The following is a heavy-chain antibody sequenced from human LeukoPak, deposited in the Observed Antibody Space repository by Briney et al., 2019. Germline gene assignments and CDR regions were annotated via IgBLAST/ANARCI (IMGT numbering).Heavy chain of an antibody. Sequence: ASVKVSCKASGYTFTGYYMHWVRQAPGQGLAWMGWINPNSGGTNYARKFQGRVTMTRDTSISTEYMGLSRLRSDDTAVYYCARFYYDFWSGYYSAEYFQHWGQGTLVTVSS. CDR1: GYTFTGYY. D-gene: IGHD3-3*01. J-gene: IGHJ1*01. V-gene: IGHV1-2*02. CDR3: ARFYYDFWSGYYSAEYFQH. CDR2: INPNSGGT.